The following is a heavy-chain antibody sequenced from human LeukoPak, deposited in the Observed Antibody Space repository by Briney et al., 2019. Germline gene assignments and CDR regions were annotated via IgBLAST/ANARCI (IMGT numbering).Heavy chain of an antibody. CDR1: GFTFRNAS. Sequence: GGSLRLSCAASGFTFRNASMSWVRQAPGRGLEWVSAISGSGGSTYYADSVKGRFTISRDNSKNTLYLQMNSLRAEDTAVYYCAKDIVVPAARGEDYWGQGTLVTVSS. CDR3: AKDIVVPAARGEDY. CDR2: ISGSGGST. D-gene: IGHD2-2*01. V-gene: IGHV3-23*01. J-gene: IGHJ4*02.